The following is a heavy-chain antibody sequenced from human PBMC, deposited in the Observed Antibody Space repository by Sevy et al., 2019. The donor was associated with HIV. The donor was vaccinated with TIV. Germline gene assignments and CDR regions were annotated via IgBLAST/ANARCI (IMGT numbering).Heavy chain of an antibody. D-gene: IGHD3-3*01. V-gene: IGHV3-11*04. CDR1: GFTFSDYY. CDR2: ISSSSSTI. Sequence: GVSLRLSCAASGFTFSDYYMSWIRQAPGKGLEWVSYISSSSSTIYYADSVKGRFTISRDNAKNSLYLQMNSLRDEDTAVYYCARASSPYDFWSGYYYYYYGMDVWGQGTTVTVSS. J-gene: IGHJ6*02. CDR3: ARASSPYDFWSGYYYYYYGMDV.